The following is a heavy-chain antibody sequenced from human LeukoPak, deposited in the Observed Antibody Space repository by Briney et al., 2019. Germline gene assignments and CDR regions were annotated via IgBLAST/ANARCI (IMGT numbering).Heavy chain of an antibody. D-gene: IGHD2-15*01. Sequence: PSETLSLTCAVYGGSFSGYYWSWIRQPPGKGLEWIGEINHSGSTNYNPSLKGRVTISVDTSKNQFSLKLSSVTAADTAVYYCAITTPDAFDIWGQGTMVTVSS. V-gene: IGHV4-34*01. CDR1: GGSFSGYY. CDR2: INHSGST. CDR3: AITTPDAFDI. J-gene: IGHJ3*02.